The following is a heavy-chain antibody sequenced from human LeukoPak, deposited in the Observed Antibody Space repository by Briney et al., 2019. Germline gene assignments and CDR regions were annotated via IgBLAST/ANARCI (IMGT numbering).Heavy chain of an antibody. D-gene: IGHD2-15*01. CDR1: GGTFSSYA. J-gene: IGHJ4*02. V-gene: IGHV1-69*05. Sequence: SSVKVSCKASGGTFSSYAISWVRQAPGQGLEWMGRIIPIFGTANYAQKFQGRVTITTDESTSTAYMELSSLRSEDTAVYYCARDFEDCSVGSCLYYFDYWGQGTLVTVSS. CDR2: IIPIFGTA. CDR3: ARDFEDCSVGSCLYYFDY.